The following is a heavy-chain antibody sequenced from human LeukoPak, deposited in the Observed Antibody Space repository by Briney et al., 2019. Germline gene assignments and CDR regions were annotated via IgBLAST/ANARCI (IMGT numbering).Heavy chain of an antibody. CDR2: INPNSGAT. Sequence: GASVKVSCKASGYTFTDYYMHWVRQAPGQGLEWMGWINPNSGATSHAQKFQGRVTMTRDTSISTAYMELSRLRSDDTAVYYCTRGRDYGGNSKLFDYWGQGTLVTVSS. D-gene: IGHD4-23*01. CDR3: TRGRDYGGNSKLFDY. J-gene: IGHJ4*02. V-gene: IGHV1-2*02. CDR1: GYTFTDYY.